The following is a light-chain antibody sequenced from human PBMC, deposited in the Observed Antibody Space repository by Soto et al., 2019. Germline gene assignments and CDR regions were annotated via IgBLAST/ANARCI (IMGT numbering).Light chain of an antibody. J-gene: IGKJ3*01. CDR3: QQANRCPPFT. CDR2: DAS. Sequence: DIQMTQSPSSVSASVGDRVTITCRASQGISSWLAWYQQKPEKAPKLLIYDASSLQSGVPSRFSGSGPGTDFTLTLSSLQPEDFGTYYCQQANRCPPFTFGPGTRVDIK. CDR1: QGISSW. V-gene: IGKV1D-12*01.